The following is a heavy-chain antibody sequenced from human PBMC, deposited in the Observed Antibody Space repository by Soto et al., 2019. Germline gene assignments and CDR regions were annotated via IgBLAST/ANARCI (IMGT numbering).Heavy chain of an antibody. CDR1: GFTFSSYA. Sequence: PGGSLRLSCAASGFTFSSYAMHWVRQAPGKGLEWVAVISYDGSNKYYADSVKGRFTISRDNSKNTLYLQMNSLRAEDTAVYYCARDRRQWLVRTPRWGQGTLVTVSS. J-gene: IGHJ4*02. V-gene: IGHV3-30-3*01. CDR2: ISYDGSNK. CDR3: ARDRRQWLVRTPR. D-gene: IGHD6-19*01.